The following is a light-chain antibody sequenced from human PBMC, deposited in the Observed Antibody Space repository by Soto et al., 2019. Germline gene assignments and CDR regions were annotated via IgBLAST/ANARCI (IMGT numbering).Light chain of an antibody. V-gene: IGLV2-23*02. CDR1: SSDVGSYNL. J-gene: IGLJ2*01. CDR3: CSYAGSSTYV. Sequence: QSALTQPASMSGSPGQSITISCTGTSSDVGSYNLVSWYQQHPGKAPKLMIYEVSKRPSGVSNRFSGSKSGNTASLTISGLQAEDEADYYCCSYAGSSTYVFGGGTKLTVL. CDR2: EVS.